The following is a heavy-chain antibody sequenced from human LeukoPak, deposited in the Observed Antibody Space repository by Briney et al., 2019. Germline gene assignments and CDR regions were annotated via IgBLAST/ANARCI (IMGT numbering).Heavy chain of an antibody. CDR3: ARDISTGWSIKYFFDY. Sequence: GWSLSLSCVASGFAFSSYAMHWVRQAPGKGLEWVAIISYDGIIEDYSDSVKGRFTISRDNFKNTLFLQMNSLRDEDTAVYICARDISTGWSIKYFFDYWGQGSLVTVSS. J-gene: IGHJ4*02. CDR1: GFAFSSYA. CDR2: ISYDGIIE. D-gene: IGHD6-19*01. V-gene: IGHV3-30*04.